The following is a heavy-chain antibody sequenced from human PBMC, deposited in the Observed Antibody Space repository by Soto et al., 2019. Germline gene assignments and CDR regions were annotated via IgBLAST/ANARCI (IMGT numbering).Heavy chain of an antibody. CDR1: GFTFSTYR. CDR3: ARDETYYYGSGPV. V-gene: IGHV3-7*01. D-gene: IGHD3-10*01. Sequence: GGSLRLSCAASGFTFSTYRMSWVRQAPGKGLEWVANIKQDGSEKYYVDSVKGRFTISRDNAKNSLYLQMNSLRAEDTAVYYCARDETYYYGSGPVGGQGTLVTVSS. J-gene: IGHJ4*02. CDR2: IKQDGSEK.